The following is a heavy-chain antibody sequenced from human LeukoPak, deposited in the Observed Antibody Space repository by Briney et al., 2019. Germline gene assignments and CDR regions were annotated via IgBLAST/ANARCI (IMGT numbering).Heavy chain of an antibody. V-gene: IGHV4-39*07. CDR2: IYYSGST. Sequence: SETLSLTCTVSGGSISSSSYYWGWIRQPPGKGLEWIGSIYYSGSTYYNPSLKSRVTISVDTSKNQFSLKLSSVTAADTAVYYCAKEGANSWIDYWGQGTLVTVSS. CDR1: GGSISSSSYY. CDR3: AKEGANSWIDY. J-gene: IGHJ4*02. D-gene: IGHD6-13*01.